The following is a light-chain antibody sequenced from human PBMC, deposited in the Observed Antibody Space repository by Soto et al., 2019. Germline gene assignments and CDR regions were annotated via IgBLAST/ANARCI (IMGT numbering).Light chain of an antibody. J-gene: IGLJ1*01. Sequence: QSALTQPPSVSGSPGQSVTISCTGSSNDVASNYRVSWYQQPPGIAPKLVIYGVTNRPSGVPDRFSGSRSGNTASLTISGLQAEDEADYFCISYTDSSAYVFGTGTKVTVL. CDR1: SNDVASNYR. CDR3: ISYTDSSAYV. CDR2: GVT. V-gene: IGLV2-18*02.